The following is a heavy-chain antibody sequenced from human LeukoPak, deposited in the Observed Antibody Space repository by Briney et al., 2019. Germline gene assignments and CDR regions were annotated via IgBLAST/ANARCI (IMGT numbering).Heavy chain of an antibody. D-gene: IGHD5-18*01. J-gene: IGHJ6*03. V-gene: IGHV3-73*01. CDR2: IRSKGNNYAT. CDR3: IRTAMANSYYYYMDV. CDR1: GFTFSGSA. Sequence: GGSLRLSCAASGFTFSGSAMHWVRQASGKGLEWVGRIRSKGNNYATAYAASVKGRFTISRDDSKSTAYLQMNSLKTEDTAVYYCIRTAMANSYYYYMDVWGKGTTVTVSS.